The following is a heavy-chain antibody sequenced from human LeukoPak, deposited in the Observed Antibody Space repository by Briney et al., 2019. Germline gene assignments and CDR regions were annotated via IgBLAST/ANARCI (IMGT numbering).Heavy chain of an antibody. CDR1: GFTFSSYW. J-gene: IGHJ3*02. D-gene: IGHD5-12*01. V-gene: IGHV3-74*01. Sequence: GGSLRLSCAASGFTFSSYWMHWVRQAPGKGLVWVSRINTDGSSTSYADSVKGRFTISRDNAKNTLYLQMNSLRAEDTAVYYCAKEVAADAFDIWGQGTMVTVSS. CDR3: AKEVAADAFDI. CDR2: INTDGSST.